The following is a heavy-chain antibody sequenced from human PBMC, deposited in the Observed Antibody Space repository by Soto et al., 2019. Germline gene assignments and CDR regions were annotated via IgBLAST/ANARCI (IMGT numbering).Heavy chain of an antibody. V-gene: IGHV1-24*01. J-gene: IGHJ6*04. CDR3: ASRNYNFSMDV. CDR2: FDPEDGGP. Sequence: ASVKVSCKVSGYTLTELSMHWARQAPGKGLEWMGGFDPEDGGPIFAQNFQGRVTMTADTSTDTAYMELSSLRSEDTAVYYCASRNYNFSMDVWGKGTTVTVSS. D-gene: IGHD3-3*01. CDR1: GYTLTELS.